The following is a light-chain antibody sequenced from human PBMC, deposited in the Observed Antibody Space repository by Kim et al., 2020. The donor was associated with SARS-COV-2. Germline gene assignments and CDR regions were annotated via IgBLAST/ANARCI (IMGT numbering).Light chain of an antibody. V-gene: IGLV3-21*04. CDR3: QVWDSSSDHPV. Sequence: SYELTQPPSVSVAPGKTARITCGGNNIGNKSVHWYQQKTGQAPVLVIYYDSDRPSGIPERFSGSNSGNTATLTISRVEAGDEADYYCQVWDSSSDHPVFGTGTKVTVL. J-gene: IGLJ1*01. CDR1: NIGNKS. CDR2: YDS.